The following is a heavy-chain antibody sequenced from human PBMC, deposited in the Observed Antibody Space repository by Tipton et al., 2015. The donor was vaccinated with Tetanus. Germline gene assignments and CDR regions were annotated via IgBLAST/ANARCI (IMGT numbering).Heavy chain of an antibody. Sequence: QLVQSGAEVKKPGASVKVSCKASGYAFTGYYIHWVRQAPGQGLEWMGWVSPDSGGTNLALRFQGRVTLTSDTSSDTAYMEMGRLSFDDTATYYCARVHGFDPFNLDYWGQGTVVTVSS. CDR3: ARVHGFDPFNLDY. CDR2: VSPDSGGT. D-gene: IGHD5-12*01. CDR1: GYAFTGYY. V-gene: IGHV1-2*02. J-gene: IGHJ4*02.